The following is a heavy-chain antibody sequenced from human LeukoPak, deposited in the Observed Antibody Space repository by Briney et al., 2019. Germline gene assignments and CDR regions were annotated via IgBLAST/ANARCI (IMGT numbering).Heavy chain of an antibody. D-gene: IGHD6-19*01. Sequence: GGSLRLSCAASGFIFSDYYTGWIRQAPGRGLEWVSYITHSGSAMFYADSVKGRFTISRDNAKNSLYLQMNSLRADDTAVYYCARAGSSGWFNLGGSWFDPCGQGTVVTVSS. J-gene: IGHJ5*02. V-gene: IGHV3-11*04. CDR3: ARAGSSGWFNLGGSWFDP. CDR1: GFIFSDYY. CDR2: ITHSGSAM.